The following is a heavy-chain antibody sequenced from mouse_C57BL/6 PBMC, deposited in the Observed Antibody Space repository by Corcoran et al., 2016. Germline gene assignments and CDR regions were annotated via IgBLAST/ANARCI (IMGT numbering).Heavy chain of an antibody. CDR3: ARSLDY. Sequence: EVQLQQSGPELVKPGASVKISCKASGYTFTDYYMNWVKQSHGKSLEWIGDINPNNGGTSYNQKFKGKATLTVDKSSSTAYMELRSLTSEDSAVYSCARSLDYWGQGTTLTVSS. J-gene: IGHJ2*01. CDR2: INPNNGGT. CDR1: GYTFTDYY. V-gene: IGHV1-26*01.